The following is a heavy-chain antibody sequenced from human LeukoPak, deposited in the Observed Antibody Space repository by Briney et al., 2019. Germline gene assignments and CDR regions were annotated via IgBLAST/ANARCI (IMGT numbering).Heavy chain of an antibody. CDR3: ARAVAGTHWFDP. CDR1: GFTLSTYD. V-gene: IGHV3-13*01. Sequence: GGSLRLSCAASGFTLSTYDMHWVRQPPGKGLEWVSGIDIPGNTYYPDSVKGRFTMSRESAKNSLYLQMNSLRAGDTAVYYCARAVAGTHWFDPWGQGTLVTVSS. CDR2: IDIPGNT. J-gene: IGHJ5*02. D-gene: IGHD6-19*01.